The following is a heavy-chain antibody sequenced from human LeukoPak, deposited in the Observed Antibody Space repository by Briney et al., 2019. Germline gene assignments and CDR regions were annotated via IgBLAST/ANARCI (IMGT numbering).Heavy chain of an antibody. CDR3: ARAPVKDSSRNTRFDP. CDR1: GYAFTSYG. D-gene: IGHD6-13*01. V-gene: IGHV1-18*01. Sequence: ASVKVSCKASGYAFTSYGISWVRQAPGQGLEWMGWISAYNGNTNSAQKLQGRVTMTTDTSTSTAHMELRSLRSADTAVYYCARAPVKDSSRNTRFDPWGQGTLVTVSS. J-gene: IGHJ5*02. CDR2: ISAYNGNT.